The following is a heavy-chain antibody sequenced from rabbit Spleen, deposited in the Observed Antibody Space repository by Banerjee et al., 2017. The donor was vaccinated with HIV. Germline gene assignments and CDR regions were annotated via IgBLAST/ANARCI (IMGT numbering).Heavy chain of an antibody. D-gene: IGHD2-1*01. CDR2: IYNGDVGSRT. CDR3: GRGSATMTMVIIGYYLSL. CDR1: GFSFSSGYD. V-gene: IGHV1S45*01. J-gene: IGHJ6*01. Sequence: QEQLVESGGGLVQPGGSLKLSCKASGFSFSSGYDMCWVRQAPGKGLEWIACIYNGDVGSRTYYATWAKGRFTISKTSSTTVALHVTRLTAADTATYFCGRGSATMTMVIIGYYLSLWGQGTLVTVS.